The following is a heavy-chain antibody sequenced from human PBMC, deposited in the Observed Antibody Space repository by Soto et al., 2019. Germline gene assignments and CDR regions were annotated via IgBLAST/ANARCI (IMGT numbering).Heavy chain of an antibody. Sequence: QVQLVQSGAEVKKPGSSVKVSFKASGGTFSSYAISWVRQAPGQGLEWMGGIIPIFGTANYAQKFQGRVKITADESSRTAYMELGSQRSEDTAVYYCAIGRGYDYYYYGMDFWGQGTTVTVSS. CDR2: IIPIFGTA. CDR3: AIGRGYDYYYYGMDF. J-gene: IGHJ6*02. V-gene: IGHV1-69*01. CDR1: GGTFSSYA. D-gene: IGHD5-12*01.